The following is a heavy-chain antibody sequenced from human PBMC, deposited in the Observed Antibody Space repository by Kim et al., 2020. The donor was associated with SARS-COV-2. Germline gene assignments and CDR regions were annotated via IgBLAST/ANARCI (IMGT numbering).Heavy chain of an antibody. V-gene: IGHV5-51*01. CDR3: ARIDIMQDGDYGSLGAFDI. CDR1: GYSFTSYW. J-gene: IGHJ3*02. Sequence: GESLKISCKGSGYSFTSYWIGWVRQMPGKGLEWMGIIYPGDSDTRYSPSFQGQVTISADKSISTAYLQWSSLKASDTAMYYCARIDIMQDGDYGSLGAFDIWGQGTMVTVSS. CDR2: IYPGDSDT. D-gene: IGHD4-17*01.